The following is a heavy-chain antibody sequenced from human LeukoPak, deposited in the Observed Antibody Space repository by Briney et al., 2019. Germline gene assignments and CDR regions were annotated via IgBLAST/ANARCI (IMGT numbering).Heavy chain of an antibody. D-gene: IGHD5-18*01. Sequence: ASVKVSCKASGYTFTSYGISWVRQAPGQGLEWMGWISGYNGNTKYAHKVQGRVTMTTDTSTGTAYMELRSLRSDDTAVYYCARAYSYGSDYYYGMDVWGQGTAVTVSS. CDR2: ISGYNGNT. V-gene: IGHV1-18*01. CDR1: GYTFTSYG. J-gene: IGHJ6*02. CDR3: ARAYSYGSDYYYGMDV.